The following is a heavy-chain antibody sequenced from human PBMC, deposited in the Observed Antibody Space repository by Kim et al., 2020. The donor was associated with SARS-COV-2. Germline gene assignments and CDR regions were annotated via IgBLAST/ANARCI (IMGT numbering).Heavy chain of an antibody. V-gene: IGHV4-39*01. Sequence: SETLSLTCTVSGGSISSSSYYWGWIRQPPGKGLEWIGSIYYSGSTYYNPSLKSRVTISVDTSKNQFSLKLSSVTAADTAVYYCARPLGMTTVTGNWFDPWGQGTLVTVSS. D-gene: IGHD4-4*01. J-gene: IGHJ5*02. CDR1: GGSISSSSYY. CDR3: ARPLGMTTVTGNWFDP. CDR2: IYYSGST.